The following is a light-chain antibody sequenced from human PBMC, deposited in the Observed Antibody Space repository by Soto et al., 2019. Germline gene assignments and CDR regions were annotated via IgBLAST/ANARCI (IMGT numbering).Light chain of an antibody. CDR3: QQYVIWPPTFT. Sequence: EIVMTQSPATLSVSPGERVTLSCRASQSVSSNLAWYQQKPGQAPRLLIYSASTRATGIPARFSGSGSGTEFTLDITSLQSEDFAVYFCQQYVIWPPTFTFGQGTKLEIK. CDR2: SAS. J-gene: IGKJ2*01. V-gene: IGKV3-15*01. CDR1: QSVSSN.